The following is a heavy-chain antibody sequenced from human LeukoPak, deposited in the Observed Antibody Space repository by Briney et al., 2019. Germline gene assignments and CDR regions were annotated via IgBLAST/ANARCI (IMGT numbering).Heavy chain of an antibody. Sequence: PGGSLRLSCAASGFTFSSYAMSWVRQAPGKGLEWVSSISSSSSYIYYADSVKGRFTISRDNAKNSLYLQMNSLRAEDTAVYYCARDQGYSYGLDYWGQGTLVTVSS. CDR1: GFTFSSYA. D-gene: IGHD5-18*01. V-gene: IGHV3-21*01. CDR3: ARDQGYSYGLDY. J-gene: IGHJ4*02. CDR2: ISSSSSYI.